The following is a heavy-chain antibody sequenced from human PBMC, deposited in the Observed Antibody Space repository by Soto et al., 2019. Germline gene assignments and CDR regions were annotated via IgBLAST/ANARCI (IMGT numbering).Heavy chain of an antibody. J-gene: IGHJ6*02. CDR3: VGYYDSSGYFGYYYGMDV. Sequence: AASLKVSCKSSGYPFTSYYIHWVRQAPGQGLEWMGIINPSGGSTSYAQKFQGRVTMTRDTSTSTVYMELSSLRSEDTAVYYCVGYYDSSGYFGYYYGMDVWGQGTTVTVSS. D-gene: IGHD3-22*01. CDR2: INPSGGST. CDR1: GYPFTSYY. V-gene: IGHV1-46*01.